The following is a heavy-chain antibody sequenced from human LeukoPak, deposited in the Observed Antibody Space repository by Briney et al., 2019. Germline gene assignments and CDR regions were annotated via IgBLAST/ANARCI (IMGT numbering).Heavy chain of an antibody. V-gene: IGHV3-21*01. J-gene: IGHJ3*02. D-gene: IGHD3-22*01. CDR3: ARAAGSGYYDSDAFDI. Sequence: PGGSLRLSCAASGFTFSTYDMTWVRQAPGKGLEWVSSISSGGTYISFADSVRGRFTISRDNARNSLFLQLSSLRVEDTAVYYCARAAGSGYYDSDAFDIWGQGTLVTVSS. CDR2: ISSGGTYI. CDR1: GFTFSTYD.